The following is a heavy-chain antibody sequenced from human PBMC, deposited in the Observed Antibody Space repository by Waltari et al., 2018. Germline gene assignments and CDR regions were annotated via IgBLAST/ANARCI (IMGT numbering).Heavy chain of an antibody. CDR1: GGSISSYH. D-gene: IGHD6-13*01. Sequence: QVQLQESGPGLVKPSETLSLTCTVPGGSISSYHWSWIRQPPGPGLGWIGYSYYSGSTNYNPSLKSRVTISVDTSKNQFSLKLSSVTAADTAVYYCARGPTSSSSSWYSEYYYYYYGMDVWGQGTTVTVSS. CDR2: SYYSGST. V-gene: IGHV4-59*01. CDR3: ARGPTSSSSSWYSEYYYYYYGMDV. J-gene: IGHJ6*02.